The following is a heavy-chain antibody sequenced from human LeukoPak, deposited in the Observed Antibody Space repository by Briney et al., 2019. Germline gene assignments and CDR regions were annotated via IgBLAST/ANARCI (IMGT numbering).Heavy chain of an antibody. Sequence: SETLSLTCTVSGGSSSSSSYYWGWIRQPPGKGLEWIGRIYYSGSTYCNPSLKSRVTISVDTSKNQFSLKLSSVTAADTAVYYCARGLPATTVTSANYYGMDVWGQGTTVTVSS. J-gene: IGHJ6*02. CDR3: ARGLPATTVTSANYYGMDV. CDR1: GGSSSSSSYY. V-gene: IGHV4-39*01. CDR2: IYYSGST. D-gene: IGHD4-17*01.